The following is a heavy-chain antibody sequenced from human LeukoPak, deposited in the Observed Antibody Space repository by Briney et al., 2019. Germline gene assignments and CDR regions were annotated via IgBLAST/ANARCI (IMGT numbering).Heavy chain of an antibody. J-gene: IGHJ4*02. CDR1: GYTFTTYP. CDR2: INTNPGIP. D-gene: IGHD6-6*01. Sequence: GASVKVSCKASGYTFTTYPINWVRQAPGQGLEWMGWINTNPGIPTYAQGFTGRFVFSLDTSVSTAYLQISSLKAEDTAVYYCARLWGMDSSSPNDYWGRGTLVTVSS. V-gene: IGHV7-4-1*02. CDR3: ARLWGMDSSSPNDY.